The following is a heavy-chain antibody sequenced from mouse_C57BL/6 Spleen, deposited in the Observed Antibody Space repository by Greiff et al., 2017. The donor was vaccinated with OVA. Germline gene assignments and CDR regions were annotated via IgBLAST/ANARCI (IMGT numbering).Heavy chain of an antibody. Sequence: EVHLVESGGDLVKPGGSLKLSCAASGFTFSSYGMSWVRQTPDKRLEWVATISSGGSYTYYPDSVKGRFTISRDNAKNTLYLQMSSLKSEDTAMYYCARQGLNYYAMDYWGQGTSVTVSS. CDR1: GFTFSSYG. J-gene: IGHJ4*01. V-gene: IGHV5-6*01. CDR2: ISSGGSYT. D-gene: IGHD2-2*01. CDR3: ARQGLNYYAMDY.